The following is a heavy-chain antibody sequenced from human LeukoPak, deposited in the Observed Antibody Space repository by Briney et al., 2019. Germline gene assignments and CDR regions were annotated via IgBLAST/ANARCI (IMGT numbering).Heavy chain of an antibody. V-gene: IGHV3-21*01. Sequence: VXQAPGKGLEWVSSISSSSSYIYYADSVKGRFTISRDNAKNSLYLQMNSLRAEDTAVYYCARNSAFDIWGQGTMVTVSS. CDR2: ISSSSSYI. CDR3: ARNSAFDI. J-gene: IGHJ3*02.